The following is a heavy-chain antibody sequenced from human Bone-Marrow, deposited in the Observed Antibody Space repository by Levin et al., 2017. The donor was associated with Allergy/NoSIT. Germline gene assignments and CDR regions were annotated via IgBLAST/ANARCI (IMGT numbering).Heavy chain of an antibody. CDR1: GYTFTSYG. CDR3: ARDGENDYGDYVYYYYGMDG. CDR2: ISAYNGNT. J-gene: IGHJ6*02. V-gene: IGHV1-18*01. Sequence: ASVKVSCKASGYTFTSYGISWVRQAPGQGLEWMGWISAYNGNTNYAQKLQGRVTMTTDTSTSTAYMELRSLRSDDTAVYYCARDGENDYGDYVYYYYGMDGWGQGTTVTVSS. D-gene: IGHD4-17*01.